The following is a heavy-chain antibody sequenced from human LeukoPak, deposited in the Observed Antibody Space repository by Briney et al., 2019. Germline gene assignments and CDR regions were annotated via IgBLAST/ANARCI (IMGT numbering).Heavy chain of an antibody. CDR2: INSSSSYT. D-gene: IGHD6-13*01. Sequence: GESLRLSCAASGFAFSDYYLSWIRQAPGKGLEWVSYINSSSSYTNYADSVKGRFTISRDNAKNSLYLQINSLRAEDTAVYYCARDRIAAAFSAFDIWGQGTMVTVSS. J-gene: IGHJ3*02. V-gene: IGHV3-11*06. CDR3: ARDRIAAAFSAFDI. CDR1: GFAFSDYY.